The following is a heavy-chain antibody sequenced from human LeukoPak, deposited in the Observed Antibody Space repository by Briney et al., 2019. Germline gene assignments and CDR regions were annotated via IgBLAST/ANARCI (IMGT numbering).Heavy chain of an antibody. CDR1: GGTFSSYA. CDR3: ASSTPNRDYASAFDY. J-gene: IGHJ4*02. D-gene: IGHD4-17*01. CDR2: IIPIFGTA. V-gene: IGHV1-69*05. Sequence: GTSVTVSCKASGGTFSSYAISWVRQAPGQGLEWMGGIIPIFGTANYAQKFQGRVTMTRDTSTSTVYMELSSLRSEDTAVYYCASSTPNRDYASAFDYWGQGTLVTVSS.